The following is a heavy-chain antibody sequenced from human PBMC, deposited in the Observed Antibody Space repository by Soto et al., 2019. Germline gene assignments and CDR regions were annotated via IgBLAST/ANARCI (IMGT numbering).Heavy chain of an antibody. CDR3: VRATAARQRDYSYHYHLPI. CDR2: INPNGGST. CDR1: GYTFINYY. J-gene: IGHJ6*03. V-gene: IGHV1-46*03. D-gene: IGHD6-6*01. Sequence: ASVKVSCKASGYTFINYYIHWVRQAPGQGLEWMGVINPNGGSTVYAQKFQGRVTLTRDTSTSTVYVELSSLRSDDTAVYFCVRATAARQRDYSYHYHLPIWGKGTTVTVSS.